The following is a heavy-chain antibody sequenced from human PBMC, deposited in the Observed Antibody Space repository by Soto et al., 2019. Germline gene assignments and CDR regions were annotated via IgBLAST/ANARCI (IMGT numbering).Heavy chain of an antibody. CDR3: ARTIPAARFFWFDP. CDR2: IYYSGST. V-gene: IGHV4-59*08. D-gene: IGHD2-2*01. Sequence: QVQLQESGPGLVKPSETLSLTCTVSGGSISSYYWSWIRQPPGKGLEWIGYIYYSGSTNYNPSLKSRVTISGDTSKNQFSLKLSSVTAADTAVYYCARTIPAARFFWFDPWGQGTLVTVSS. CDR1: GGSISSYY. J-gene: IGHJ5*02.